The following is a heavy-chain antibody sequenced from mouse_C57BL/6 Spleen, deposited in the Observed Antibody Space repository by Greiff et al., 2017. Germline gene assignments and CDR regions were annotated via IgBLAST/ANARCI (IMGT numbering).Heavy chain of an antibody. CDR1: GYAFSSYW. CDR3: ARDDYDGAMDY. V-gene: IGHV1-80*01. Sequence: QVQLKESGAELVKPGASVKISCKASGYAFSSYWMNWVKQRPGKGLEWIGQIYPGDGDTNYNGKFKGKATLTADKSSSTAYMQLSSLTSEDSAVYLCARDDYDGAMDYWGQGTSVTVSS. CDR2: IYPGDGDT. J-gene: IGHJ4*01. D-gene: IGHD2-4*01.